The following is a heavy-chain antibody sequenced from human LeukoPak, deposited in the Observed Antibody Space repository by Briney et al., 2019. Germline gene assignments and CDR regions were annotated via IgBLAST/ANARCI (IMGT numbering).Heavy chain of an antibody. CDR2: TYYRSKWSN. CDR1: GDIVSSKSAA. Sequence: SQTLSLTCAISGDIVSSKSAAWHWIRQSPSRGLEWMGRTYYRSKWSNDYAASVKSRITVNHDTSKNQFSLQLSSVTPEDTAVYYCARARAATFDCWGQGNGVTVSS. J-gene: IGHJ4*02. D-gene: IGHD2-15*01. V-gene: IGHV6-1*01. CDR3: ARARAATFDC.